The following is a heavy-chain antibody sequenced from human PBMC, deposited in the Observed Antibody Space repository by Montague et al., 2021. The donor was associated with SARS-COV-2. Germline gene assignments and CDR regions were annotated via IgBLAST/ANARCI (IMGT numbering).Heavy chain of an antibody. J-gene: IGHJ4*02. CDR3: ARVGRQQLVRLSGMDV. D-gene: IGHD6-13*01. CDR1: GGSISSSSYY. V-gene: IGHV4-39*07. Sequence: SETLSLTCTVSGGSISSSSYYWGWIRQPPGKGLEWIGSIYYSGSTYYNPSLKSRVTISVDTSKNQFSLKLSSVTAADTAVYYCARVGRQQLVRLSGMDVWGQGILVTVSS. CDR2: IYYSGST.